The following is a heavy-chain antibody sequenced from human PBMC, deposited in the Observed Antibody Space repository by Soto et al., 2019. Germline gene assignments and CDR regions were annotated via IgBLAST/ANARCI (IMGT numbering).Heavy chain of an antibody. D-gene: IGHD6-13*01. CDR1: GYKVSTWHNFTSYW. Sequence: PGESLKISCMGSGYKVSTWHNFTSYWIAWVRQMPGEGLEWMGIIYPGDSDTKYSPSFQGQVTISADKSINTVYLQWSSLKASPTAMYYCARLQAAAGDNDLTFDYRGQGTLVTVSS. J-gene: IGHJ4*02. CDR2: IYPGDSDT. V-gene: IGHV5-51*01. CDR3: ARLQAAAGDNDLTFDY.